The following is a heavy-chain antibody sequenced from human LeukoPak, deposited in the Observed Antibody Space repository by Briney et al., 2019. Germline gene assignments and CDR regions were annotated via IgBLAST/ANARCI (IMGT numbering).Heavy chain of an antibody. J-gene: IGHJ4*02. D-gene: IGHD6-13*01. Sequence: PGGSLRLSGAASGFTFSSYAMSWVRQASGKGLEWVSAISGSGGSTYYADSVKGRFTISRDNSKNTLYLQMNSLRAEDTAVYYCAKDRIAAAGTPPDYWGQGTLVTVSS. CDR3: AKDRIAAAGTPPDY. V-gene: IGHV3-23*01. CDR1: GFTFSSYA. CDR2: ISGSGGST.